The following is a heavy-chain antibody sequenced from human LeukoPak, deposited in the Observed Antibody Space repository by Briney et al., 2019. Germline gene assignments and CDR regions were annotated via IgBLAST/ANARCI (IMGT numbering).Heavy chain of an antibody. CDR1: GGSISSGGYY. Sequence: PSETLSLTCTVSGGSISSGGYYWSWIRQPPGKGLEWIGYIYYSGSTNYNPSLKSRVTISVDTSKNQFSLKLSSVTAADTAVYYCARDSGVAAAGDYYYGMDVWGQGTTVTVSS. CDR2: IYYSGST. CDR3: ARDSGVAAAGDYYYGMDV. D-gene: IGHD6-13*01. J-gene: IGHJ6*02. V-gene: IGHV4-61*08.